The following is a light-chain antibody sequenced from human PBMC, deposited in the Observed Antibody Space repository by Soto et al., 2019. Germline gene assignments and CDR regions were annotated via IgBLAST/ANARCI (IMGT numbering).Light chain of an antibody. Sequence: QSVLTQPPSASGTSGQRVTISCSGSSSNIGSNSVNWYQQVPGTAPKLLIYSTNQRPSGVPDRFSGSKSDTSASLAISGLQSEDEADYYCAAWDDSLNGEVVFGGGTKVTVL. CDR1: SSNIGSNS. J-gene: IGLJ2*01. CDR3: AAWDDSLNGEVV. V-gene: IGLV1-44*01. CDR2: STN.